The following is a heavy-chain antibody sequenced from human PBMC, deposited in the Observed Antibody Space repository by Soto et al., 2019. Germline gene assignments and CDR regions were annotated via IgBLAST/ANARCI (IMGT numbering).Heavy chain of an antibody. CDR3: ARESFYYMDV. V-gene: IGHV3-7*01. CDR2: INKDGSDI. Sequence: EVQLVESGGGLVQPGGSLRLSCVASGFSFSSYYMTWVRQAPGKGLEWVANINKDGSDIHGVGSVMGRFTISRDNAKNSLYLQMNSLRAEDTAVYYCARESFYYMDVWGKGTTVTVSS. CDR1: GFSFSSYY. D-gene: IGHD1-26*01. J-gene: IGHJ6*03.